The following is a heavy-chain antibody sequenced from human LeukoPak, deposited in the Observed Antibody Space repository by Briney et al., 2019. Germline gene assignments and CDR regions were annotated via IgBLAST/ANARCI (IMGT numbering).Heavy chain of an antibody. V-gene: IGHV3-23*01. Sequence: GGPRRPPFEPSGFPFSTLARGWSRKVQGKGRDWASAISGSGGSTYYADSVKGRFTISRDNSKNTLYLQMNSLRAEDTAVYYCAKGTYPMVRGEDYFDYWGQGTLVTVSS. CDR3: AKGTYPMVRGEDYFDY. J-gene: IGHJ4*02. CDR1: GFPFSTLA. D-gene: IGHD3-10*01. CDR2: ISGSGGST.